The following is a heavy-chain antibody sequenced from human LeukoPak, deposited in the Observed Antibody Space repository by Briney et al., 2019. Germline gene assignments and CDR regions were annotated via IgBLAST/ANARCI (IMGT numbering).Heavy chain of an antibody. V-gene: IGHV4-30-4*02. CDR2: IYYSGST. CDR3: ARVRWSIAARLRAKAGGLYYFDY. J-gene: IGHJ4*02. D-gene: IGHD6-6*01. Sequence: ETSETLSLTCTVSGVSISSGDYYWSWIRQPPGKGLEWIGYIYYSGSTYYNPSLKSRVTISVDTSKNQFSLKLSSVTAADTAVYYCARVRWSIAARLRAKAGGLYYFDYWGQGTLVTVSS. CDR1: GVSISSGDYY.